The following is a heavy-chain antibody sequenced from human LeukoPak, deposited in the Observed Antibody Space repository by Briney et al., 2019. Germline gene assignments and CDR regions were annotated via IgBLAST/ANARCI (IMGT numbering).Heavy chain of an antibody. Sequence: SETLSLTCTVSGGSISSSSYYWGWIRQPPGKGLEWIGSIYYSGSTYYNPSLKSRVTMSVDTSKNPFSLKLSSVTAADTAVYYCARHGTQYSSSWYAVGVFDPWGQGTLVTVSS. CDR3: ARHGTQYSSSWYAVGVFDP. CDR2: IYYSGST. J-gene: IGHJ5*02. CDR1: GGSISSSSYY. V-gene: IGHV4-39*01. D-gene: IGHD6-13*01.